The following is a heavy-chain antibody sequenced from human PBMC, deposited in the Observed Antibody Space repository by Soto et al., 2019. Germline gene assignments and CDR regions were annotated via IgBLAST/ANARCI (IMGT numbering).Heavy chain of an antibody. CDR2: ISGSGGST. J-gene: IGHJ4*02. D-gene: IGHD3-3*01. V-gene: IGHV3-23*01. CDR1: GFTFSSYA. Sequence: PGGSLRLSCAASGFTFSSYAMSWVRQAPGKGLEWVSAISGSGGSTYYADSVKGRFTISRDNSKNTLYLQMNSLRAEDTAVYYCAITPPFYDFSNYFDYWGQGTLVTVSS. CDR3: AITPPFYDFSNYFDY.